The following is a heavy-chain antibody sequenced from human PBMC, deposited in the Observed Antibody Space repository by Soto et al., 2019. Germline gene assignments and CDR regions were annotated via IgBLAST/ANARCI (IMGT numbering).Heavy chain of an antibody. CDR2: IHNSGSP. D-gene: IGHD1-26*01. Sequence: SETLSLTCSVSGASIYNGGYFWSWIRQSPGKGLEWIGHIHNSGSPYNNPSLKSRVTISADTSMNQFSLALTSVTAADTAMYYCARGGSYSSYYYYGMDVWGQGTTVTVSS. J-gene: IGHJ6*02. V-gene: IGHV4-30-4*01. CDR1: GASIYNGGYF. CDR3: ARGGSYSSYYYYGMDV.